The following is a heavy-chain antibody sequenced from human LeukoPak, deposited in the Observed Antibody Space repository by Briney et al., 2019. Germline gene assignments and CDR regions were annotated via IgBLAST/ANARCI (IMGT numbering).Heavy chain of an antibody. CDR1: GGSISSYY. CDR2: IYYSGST. J-gene: IGHJ4*02. CDR3: ARVIGVAAYFDY. D-gene: IGHD3-3*01. Sequence: SETLSLTCTVSGGSISSYYWSWIRQPPGKGLEWIGYIYYSGSTNYNPSLKSRVTISVDTSKNQFSLKLSSVTAADTAVYYCARVIGVAAYFDYWGQGTLVTVSS. V-gene: IGHV4-59*08.